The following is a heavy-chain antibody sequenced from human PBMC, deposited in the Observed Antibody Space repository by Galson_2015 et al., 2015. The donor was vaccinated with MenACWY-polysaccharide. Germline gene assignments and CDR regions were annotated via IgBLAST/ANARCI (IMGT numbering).Heavy chain of an antibody. CDR3: ARERWVRGVFFDQ. CDR1: GFTFSNFW. D-gene: IGHD3-10*01. J-gene: IGHJ4*02. CDR2: IKQDGSEK. Sequence: SLRLSGAASGFTFSNFWMRWVRQAPGKGLEWVASIKQDGSEKYLVDSVKGRFTISRDNAEKSLFLQMNSLRAEDTAVYYCARERWVRGVFFDQWGQGTLVTVSS. V-gene: IGHV3-7*01.